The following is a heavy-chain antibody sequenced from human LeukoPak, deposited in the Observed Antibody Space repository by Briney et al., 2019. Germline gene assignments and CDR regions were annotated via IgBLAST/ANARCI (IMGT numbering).Heavy chain of an antibody. CDR2: ISGSGGST. D-gene: IGHD5-24*01. Sequence: PGGSLRLSCAASESTFSSCAMSWVRQAPGEGLEWVSVISGSGGSTYYADSVKGRFTISRDNSKNTLYLQMNSLRAEDTAVYYCAKARGRDGYKDELDYWGQGTLVTVSS. CDR1: ESTFSSCA. V-gene: IGHV3-23*01. J-gene: IGHJ4*02. CDR3: AKARGRDGYKDELDY.